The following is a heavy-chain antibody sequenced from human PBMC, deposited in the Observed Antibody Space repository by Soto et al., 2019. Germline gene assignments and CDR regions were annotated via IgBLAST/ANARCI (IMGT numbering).Heavy chain of an antibody. J-gene: IGHJ4*02. D-gene: IGHD3-10*01. CDR1: GFIFSSYS. CDR3: ARVSGTLERYSDLDY. V-gene: IGHV3-21*06. CDR2: ISPRSDYI. Sequence: EVQLVESGGGLDKPGGSLRLSCAASGFIFSSYSMNWVRQAPGKGLEWASSISPRSDYIYFADSMRGRFTISRDNAQNSLYLHMNNLRAEDTAVYHCARVSGTLERYSDLDYWGQGTLVTVSS.